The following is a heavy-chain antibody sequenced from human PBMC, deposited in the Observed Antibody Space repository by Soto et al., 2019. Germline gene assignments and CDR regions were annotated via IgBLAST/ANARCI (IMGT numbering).Heavy chain of an antibody. J-gene: IGHJ3*02. Sequence: SVKVSCKASGGTFSSYTISWVRQAPGQGLEWMGRIIPILGIANYAQKFQGRVTITADKSTSTAYMELSSLRSEDTAVYYCARAIAVAGEGAFDIWGQGTMVTVSS. CDR2: IIPILGIA. D-gene: IGHD6-19*01. CDR1: GGTFSSYT. V-gene: IGHV1-69*02. CDR3: ARAIAVAGEGAFDI.